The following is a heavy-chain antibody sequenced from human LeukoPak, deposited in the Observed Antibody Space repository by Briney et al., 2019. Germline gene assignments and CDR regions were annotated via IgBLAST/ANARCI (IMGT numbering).Heavy chain of an antibody. CDR3: ARQYYDSTGYYYFDN. D-gene: IGHD3-22*01. Sequence: SETLSLTCTVSGDAITGSSYYWGWIRQPPGKGLEWIGSMYYSGSTFPNPSLRSRVDMSADTSKNQFSLKLSSVTAADTAVYYCARQYYDSTGYYYFDNWGQGTQVTVSS. CDR1: GDAITGSSYY. V-gene: IGHV4-39*01. J-gene: IGHJ4*02. CDR2: MYYSGST.